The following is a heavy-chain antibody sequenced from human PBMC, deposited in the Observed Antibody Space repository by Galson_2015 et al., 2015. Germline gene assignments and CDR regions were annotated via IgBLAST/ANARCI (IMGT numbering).Heavy chain of an antibody. CDR1: GHTFTSYD. CDR2: MNPNSGNT. CDR3: ARDPAGGSGSYSSFDF. J-gene: IGHJ4*02. Sequence: QSGAEVNKPGEPLKISCTASGHTFTSYDIHWVRQATGQGLEWMGWMNPNSGNTGYAQKLQGRVTMTTDTSTSTAYMELRSLRSDDTAVYYCARDPAGGSGSYSSFDFWGQGTLVTVSS. V-gene: IGHV1-8*01. D-gene: IGHD3-10*01.